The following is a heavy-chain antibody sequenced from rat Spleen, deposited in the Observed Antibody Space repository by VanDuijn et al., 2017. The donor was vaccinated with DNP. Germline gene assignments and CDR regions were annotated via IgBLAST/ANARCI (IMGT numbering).Heavy chain of an antibody. D-gene: IGHD1-1*01. CDR3: AIYFYSGDNWFGY. CDR2: VSFDGNEI. V-gene: IGHV5-7*01. Sequence: EVQLVESGGGVVQPGRSLKLSCAVSGFTFSDYNMAWVRQAPKKGLEWVATVSFDGNEIDYRDSVKGRFTISRDNGKKTLYLQMDSLRSEDTATYYCAIYFYSGDNWFGYWGQGTLVTVSS. J-gene: IGHJ3*01. CDR1: GFTFSDYN.